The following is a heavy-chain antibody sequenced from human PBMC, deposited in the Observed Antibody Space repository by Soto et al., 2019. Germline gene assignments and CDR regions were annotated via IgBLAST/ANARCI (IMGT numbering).Heavy chain of an antibody. J-gene: IGHJ4*02. CDR1: GYTFTSYY. Sequence: ASVKVSCKASGYTFTSYYMHWVRQATGQGLEWMGWMNPNSGNTGYAQKFQGRVTMTRNTSISTAYMELSSPRSEDTAVYYCARGFSMAIVLRYFGSDYWGQGTLVTVSS. CDR3: ARGFSMAIVLRYFGSDY. CDR2: MNPNSGNT. D-gene: IGHD3-9*01. V-gene: IGHV1-8*02.